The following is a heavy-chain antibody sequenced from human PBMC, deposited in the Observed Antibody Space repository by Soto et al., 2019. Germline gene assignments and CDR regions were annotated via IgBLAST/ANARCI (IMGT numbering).Heavy chain of an antibody. D-gene: IGHD3-10*01. J-gene: IGHJ4*02. CDR2: IYYSGST. CDR1: GGSISSSSYY. V-gene: IGHV4-39*01. Sequence: QLQLQESGPGLVKPSETLSLTCTVSGGSISSSSYYWGWIRQPPGKGLEWIWSIYYSGSTYYNPSLKSRVTIPVDTSKNQSSLKLSSVPAADTAVYYCARQPVLPRGWLVDYWGQGTLVTVSS. CDR3: ARQPVLPRGWLVDY.